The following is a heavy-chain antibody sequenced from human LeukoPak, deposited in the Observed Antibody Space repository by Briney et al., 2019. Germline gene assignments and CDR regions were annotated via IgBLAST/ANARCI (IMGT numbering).Heavy chain of an antibody. Sequence: MPSETLSLTCNVSGGSISGYHWSWIRQPPGKGLEWLGYIYYSGSSNYNPSLKSRVTISVDTSKNQFSLKLSSVTAADTAIYYCARYFGSGSYGFDPWGQGTLVTVSS. CDR1: GGSISGYH. CDR3: ARYFGSGSYGFDP. V-gene: IGHV4-59*08. CDR2: IYYSGSS. J-gene: IGHJ5*02. D-gene: IGHD3-10*01.